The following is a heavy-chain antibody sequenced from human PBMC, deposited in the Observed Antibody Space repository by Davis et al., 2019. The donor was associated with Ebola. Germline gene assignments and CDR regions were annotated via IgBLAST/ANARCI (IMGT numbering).Heavy chain of an antibody. CDR2: IYYSGST. V-gene: IGHV4-61*08. CDR3: ARGNYGDYIVLYYYNMDV. J-gene: IGHJ6*02. D-gene: IGHD4-17*01. CDR1: GGSVSSGGYY. Sequence: SETLSLTCTVSGGSVSSGGYYWNWIRQPPGKGLEWIGYIYYSGSTDYSPSLRGRVTISLDISKNQFSLRLSSVTAADTAVYYCARGNYGDYIVLYYYNMDVWGQGTTVTVSS.